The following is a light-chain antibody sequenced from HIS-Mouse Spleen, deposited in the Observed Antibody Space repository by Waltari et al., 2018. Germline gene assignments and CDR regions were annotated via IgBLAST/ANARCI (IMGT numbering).Light chain of an antibody. CDR2: GAS. CDR1: QSVSSSY. V-gene: IGKV3-20*01. J-gene: IGKJ2*01. CDR3: QQYGSSPPYT. Sequence: ELVLTQSPGTLSFAPGERATLSCRASQSVSSSYLAWYQQKTGQAPRPLIYGASSRATGIPDRFSGSGSGTDFTLTISRLEPEDFAVYYCQQYGSSPPYTFGQGTKLEIK.